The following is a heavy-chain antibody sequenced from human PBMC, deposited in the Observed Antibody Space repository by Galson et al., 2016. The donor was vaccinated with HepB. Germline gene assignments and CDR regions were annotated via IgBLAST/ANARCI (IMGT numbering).Heavy chain of an antibody. Sequence: SLRLSCAASGFTFSSYGMHWVRQAPGKGLEWVALIWSDGSNKYYADSVKGRFTISRDSSKNTLSLQMNSLRAEDTAVYYCARNRGYSGYDAFDIWGQGTMVTVSS. V-gene: IGHV3-33*01. CDR2: IWSDGSNK. D-gene: IGHD5-12*01. CDR1: GFTFSSYG. CDR3: ARNRGYSGYDAFDI. J-gene: IGHJ3*02.